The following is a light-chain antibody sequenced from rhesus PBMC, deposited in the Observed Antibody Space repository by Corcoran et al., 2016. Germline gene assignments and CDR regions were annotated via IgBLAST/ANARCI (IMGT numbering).Light chain of an antibody. Sequence: DIQMTQSPSSLSASVGDRVTITCRASENVNNYLHWYQQKQGKAPKLLIYKASTLQSGVPSRFSGSGSGTDFTLTISSLQPEDFATYYCQHSYGTPPFTFGPGTKLDIK. V-gene: IGKV1-74*01. J-gene: IGKJ3*01. CDR2: KAS. CDR1: ENVNNY. CDR3: QHSYGTPPFT.